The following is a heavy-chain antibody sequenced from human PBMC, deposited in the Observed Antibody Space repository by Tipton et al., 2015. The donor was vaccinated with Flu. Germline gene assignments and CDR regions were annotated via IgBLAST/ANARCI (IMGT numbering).Heavy chain of an antibody. D-gene: IGHD4-17*01. Sequence: TLSLTCTVSGDSISTYYWSWIRQPPGTGLEWIGYIYDSGSPKYNPSLKSRVTMSLDTSKNQFSLKMSSVTAADTAMYYCARDFGDLNWFDPWGQGTLVTVSS. CDR3: ARDFGDLNWFDP. CDR1: GDSISTYY. V-gene: IGHV4-59*12. CDR2: IYDSGSP. J-gene: IGHJ5*02.